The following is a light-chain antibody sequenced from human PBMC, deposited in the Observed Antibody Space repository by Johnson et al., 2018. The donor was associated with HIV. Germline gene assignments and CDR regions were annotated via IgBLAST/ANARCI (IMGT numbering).Light chain of an antibody. Sequence: QSVLTQPPSVSAAPGQKVTISCSGSSSNIGNNYVSWYQQLPGTASKLLIHDNNKRPSGFPDRFSGSKSGTSATLAITGLQTGDEADYYCGTWDSSLSAGGVFGTGTKVTVL. CDR1: SSNIGNNY. J-gene: IGLJ1*01. CDR3: GTWDSSLSAGGV. V-gene: IGLV1-51*01. CDR2: DNN.